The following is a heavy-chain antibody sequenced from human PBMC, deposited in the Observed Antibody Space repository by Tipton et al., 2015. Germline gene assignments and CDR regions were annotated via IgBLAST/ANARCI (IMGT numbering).Heavy chain of an antibody. J-gene: IGHJ1*01. CDR2: IFYTGST. V-gene: IGHV4-31*03. CDR1: GGAITSDGFY. CDR3: ARGQDETTSGEYFTH. Sequence: TLSLTCTVSGGAITSDGFYWSWIRQHPGKSLEWIGYIFYTGSTYYNPSLKSRATLSVDTSKNQFSLKLSSVTAADTAVYYCARGQDETTSGEYFTHWGQGTLVTVSS. D-gene: IGHD2/OR15-2a*01.